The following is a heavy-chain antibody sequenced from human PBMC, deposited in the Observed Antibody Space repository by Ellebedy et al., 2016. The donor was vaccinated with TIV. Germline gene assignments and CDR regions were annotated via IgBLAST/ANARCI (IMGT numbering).Heavy chain of an antibody. V-gene: IGHV1-69*04. Sequence: SVKVSCKASVGTFISYAISWVRQAPGQELEWMGRIITIVGIANYAQKFQGRGTITADKSTSTAYMELSSLRSEETGVYYCAGAEDTDMVFDYWGQGTLVTVSS. CDR3: AGAEDTDMVFDY. CDR1: VGTFISYA. D-gene: IGHD5-18*01. CDR2: IITIVGIA. J-gene: IGHJ4*02.